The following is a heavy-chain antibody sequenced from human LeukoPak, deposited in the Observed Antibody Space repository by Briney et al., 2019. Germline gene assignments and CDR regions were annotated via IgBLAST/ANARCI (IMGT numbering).Heavy chain of an antibody. V-gene: IGHV1-8*01. Sequence: EASVKVSCKASGYTFTSYDINWVRQATGQGLEWMGWMNPNSGNTGYAQKFQGRVTMTRNTSISTAYMELSSLRSEDTAVYYCARGYRIAAAPYYYYGMDVWGQGTTVTVSS. J-gene: IGHJ6*02. CDR3: ARGYRIAAAPYYYYGMDV. CDR1: GYTFTSYD. CDR2: MNPNSGNT. D-gene: IGHD6-13*01.